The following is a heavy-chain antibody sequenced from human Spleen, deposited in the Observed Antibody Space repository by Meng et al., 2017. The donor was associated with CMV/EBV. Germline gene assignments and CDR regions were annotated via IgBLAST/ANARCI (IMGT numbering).Heavy chain of an antibody. J-gene: IGHJ4*02. V-gene: IGHV4-59*01. CDR1: GGSISSYY. CDR2: IYYSGSN. CDR3: ARDVSGWGNYFDY. D-gene: IGHD6-19*01. Sequence: SETLSLTCTVSGGSISSYYWSWIRQPPGKGLEWIGYIYYSGSNNYNPSLKSRVTISVDTSKNQFSLKLSSVTAADTAVYYCARDVSGWGNYFDYWGQGTLVTVSS.